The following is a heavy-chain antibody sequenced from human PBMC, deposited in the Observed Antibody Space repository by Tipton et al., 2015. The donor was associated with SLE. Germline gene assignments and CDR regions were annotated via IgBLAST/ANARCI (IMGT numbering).Heavy chain of an antibody. D-gene: IGHD3-16*01. CDR3: ARGIMGDHDY. J-gene: IGHJ4*02. CDR2: ISYDGSNK. V-gene: IGHV3-30*04. CDR1: GFTFSSYA. Sequence: SLRLSCAASGFTFSSYAMHWVRQAPGKGLEWVAVISYDGSNKYYADSVKGRFTISRDNSKNTLYLQMNSLRAEDTAVYYCARGIMGDHDYWGQGTLVTVSS.